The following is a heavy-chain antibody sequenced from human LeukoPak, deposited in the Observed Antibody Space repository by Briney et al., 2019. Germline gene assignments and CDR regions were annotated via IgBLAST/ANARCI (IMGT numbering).Heavy chain of an antibody. CDR2: INPSGGST. J-gene: IGHJ4*02. V-gene: IGHV1-46*01. Sequence: ASVKVSCKASGYTFTSYYMHWVRQAPGQGLEWMGIINPSGGSTSYAQKFQGRVTMTRDTSTSTVYMELSSLRSEDTAVYYCARDKPFKGIITIFGVVNYYFDYWGQGTLVTVSS. CDR3: ARDKPFKGIITIFGVVNYYFDY. CDR1: GYTFTSYY. D-gene: IGHD3-3*01.